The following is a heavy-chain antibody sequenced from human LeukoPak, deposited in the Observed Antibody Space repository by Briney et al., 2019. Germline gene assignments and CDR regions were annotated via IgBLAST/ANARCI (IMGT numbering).Heavy chain of an antibody. V-gene: IGHV3-11*01. Sequence: GGSLRLSCAASGFTFSDYYMSWIRQAPGKVLEWVSYISSSGSTIYYADSVKGRFTISRDNAKNSLYLQMNSLRAEDTAVYYCAREGSGGYCTNGVCYLSWFDPWGQGTLVTVSS. CDR1: GFTFSDYY. CDR2: ISSSGSTI. CDR3: AREGSGGYCTNGVCYLSWFDP. D-gene: IGHD2-8*01. J-gene: IGHJ5*02.